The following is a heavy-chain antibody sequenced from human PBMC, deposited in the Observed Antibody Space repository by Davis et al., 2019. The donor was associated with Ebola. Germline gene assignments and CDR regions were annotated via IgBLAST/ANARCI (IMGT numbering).Heavy chain of an antibody. V-gene: IGHV3-74*01. CDR1: GFSFRNYW. CDR2: LNSHGTVT. Sequence: PGGSLRLSCAASGFSFRNYWMHWLRQTPEKGLVWVSRLNSHGTVTNFADSVKGRFSISRDNAKNTLQLQMSSLRAAETAVYYCEKGLDYGELWGQGTLVTGSS. CDR3: EKGLDYGEL. J-gene: IGHJ4*02. D-gene: IGHD4-17*01.